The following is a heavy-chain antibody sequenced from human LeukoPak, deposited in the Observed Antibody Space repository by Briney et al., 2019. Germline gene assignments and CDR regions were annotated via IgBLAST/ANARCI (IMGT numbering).Heavy chain of an antibody. V-gene: IGHV3-43*02. J-gene: IGHJ1*01. Sequence: GGSLRLSCVASGFTFDDYAMHWVRQAPGKGLEWVSLINGDGGSTYYADSVKGRFTISRDNSKNSLYLQMNSLRTEDTALYYCAKDPSIYSSSWLEYFQHWGQGTLVTVSS. D-gene: IGHD6-13*01. CDR2: INGDGGST. CDR3: AKDPSIYSSSWLEYFQH. CDR1: GFTFDDYA.